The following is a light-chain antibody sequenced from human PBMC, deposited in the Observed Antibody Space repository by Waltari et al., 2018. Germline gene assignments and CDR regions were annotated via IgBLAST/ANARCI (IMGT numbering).Light chain of an antibody. CDR3: QSYDTSLSVV. CDR2: GSS. J-gene: IGLJ3*02. Sequence: QSVLTQSPSVSGAPGQRVTISCTGSGSNIGAGYDVHWYQQLPRAAPKLLIYGSSTRPLGVPDRFFGSTSGTSASLAITGLQAEDEADYYCQSYDTSLSVVFGGGTKLTVL. CDR1: GSNIGAGYD. V-gene: IGLV1-40*01.